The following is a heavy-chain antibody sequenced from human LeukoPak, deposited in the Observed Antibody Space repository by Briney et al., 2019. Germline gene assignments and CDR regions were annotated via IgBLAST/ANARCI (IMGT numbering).Heavy chain of an antibody. Sequence: GGSLRLSCAASGFTFSGSAMHWVRQASGKGLEWVGRIRSKANSYATAYAASVKGRFTISRDDSKNTAYQQMNSLKTEDTAVYHCTRQATLPGGWLVPDYWGQGTLVTVSS. D-gene: IGHD6-19*01. CDR3: TRQATLPGGWLVPDY. J-gene: IGHJ4*02. CDR1: GFTFSGSA. V-gene: IGHV3-73*01. CDR2: IRSKANSYAT.